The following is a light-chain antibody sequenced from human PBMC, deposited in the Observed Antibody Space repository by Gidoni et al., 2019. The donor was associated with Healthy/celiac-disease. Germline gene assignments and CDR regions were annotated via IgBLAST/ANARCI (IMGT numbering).Light chain of an antibody. CDR3: SSYTSSSTLV. CDR2: DGS. J-gene: IGLJ2*01. Sequence: QSALTQPASVSGSPGQPITISCTGTSSDVGGYNYVSWYQPHPGNAPKLMIYDGSNRPSGVSNRFSGSKSGNTASLTISGLQAEDEADYYCSSYTSSSTLVFGGGTKLTVL. CDR1: SSDVGGYNY. V-gene: IGLV2-14*03.